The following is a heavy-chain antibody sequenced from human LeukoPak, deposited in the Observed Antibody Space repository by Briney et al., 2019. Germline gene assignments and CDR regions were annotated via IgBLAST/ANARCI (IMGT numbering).Heavy chain of an antibody. Sequence: KPGGSLRLSCTASRFTFSIYSMDWVRQAPGKGLEWVSSIASSGSYMYYADSVKGRFTISRDNAKNSLYLQMNSLRAEDTAVYYCAREQQLVSDYWGQGTLVTVSS. V-gene: IGHV3-21*01. CDR1: RFTFSIYS. CDR2: IASSGSYM. D-gene: IGHD6-13*01. J-gene: IGHJ4*02. CDR3: AREQQLVSDY.